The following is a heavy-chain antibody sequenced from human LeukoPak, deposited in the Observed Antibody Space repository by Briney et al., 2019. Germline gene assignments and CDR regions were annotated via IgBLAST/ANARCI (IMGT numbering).Heavy chain of an antibody. Sequence: ASVKVSCKASGYSFTGYYMNWVRQAPEQGLEWMGWINPNSGGTIYAQKFQGRVTMTRDTSISTAYMELSRLRSDDPAVYYCAREIRKAQWLVPALNYWGQGTLVTVSS. V-gene: IGHV1-2*02. CDR2: INPNSGGT. D-gene: IGHD6-19*01. J-gene: IGHJ4*02. CDR3: AREIRKAQWLVPALNY. CDR1: GYSFTGYY.